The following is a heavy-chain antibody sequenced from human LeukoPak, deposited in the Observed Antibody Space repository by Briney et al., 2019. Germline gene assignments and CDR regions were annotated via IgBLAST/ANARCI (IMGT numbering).Heavy chain of an antibody. CDR3: ARFYNPYFDF. CDR1: GVSISSSSYH. CDR2: IYYSGST. J-gene: IGHJ4*02. Sequence: TSETLSLTCSVSGVSISSSSYHWGWIRQPPGKGLEWIASIYYSGSTYYSPSLKSRVTISVDTSKNQFSLKMSSVIAADTAVYYCARFYNPYFDFWGQGTLVTVSS. D-gene: IGHD1-1*01. V-gene: IGHV4-39*01.